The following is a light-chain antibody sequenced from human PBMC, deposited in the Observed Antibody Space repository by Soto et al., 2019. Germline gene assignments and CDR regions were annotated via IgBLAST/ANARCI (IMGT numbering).Light chain of an antibody. CDR3: QQRTNWPLT. Sequence: EIVLTQSPVTLSLSPGERATHSCRASQSVNTFSAWYQQKLGQAPRLLIYDASKSATGIRARFSGSGSGTDFTLTISSLEPEDFAVYYCQQRTNWPLTFSGGTNVEIK. CDR2: DAS. V-gene: IGKV3-11*01. CDR1: QSVNTF. J-gene: IGKJ4*01.